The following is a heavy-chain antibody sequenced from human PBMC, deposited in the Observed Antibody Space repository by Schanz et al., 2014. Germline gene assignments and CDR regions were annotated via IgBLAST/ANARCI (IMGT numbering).Heavy chain of an antibody. J-gene: IGHJ4*02. CDR2: ISAYNGHT. CDR3: ARDRLECGAECYSVEVFEI. CDR1: GYTFISYG. Sequence: QVQLVQSGAEVKKPGSSVKVSCKASGYTFISYGIKWVRQAPGQGLEWMGWISAYNGHTNYAQKFQGRVTMTTDTSTSTAYMELRSLRSDDTAVYYCARDRLECGAECYSVEVFEIWGQGTLVTVSS. V-gene: IGHV1-18*01. D-gene: IGHD2-21*01.